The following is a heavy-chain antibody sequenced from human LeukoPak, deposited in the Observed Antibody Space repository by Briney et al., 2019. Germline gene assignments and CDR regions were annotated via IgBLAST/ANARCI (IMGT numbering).Heavy chain of an antibody. CDR2: IKPDGSVI. D-gene: IGHD2-15*01. V-gene: IGHV3-7*05. CDR3: AKLPGGSCYSANEY. J-gene: IGHJ4*02. CDR1: GFTFSNYW. Sequence: PGGSLRLSCAASGFTFSNYWMAWVRQAPGRGLEWVASIKPDGSVIYYGDSVKGRFTLSRDNTKNSLYLQMNSLRAEDTAVYYCAKLPGGSCYSANEYWGQGTLVTVSS.